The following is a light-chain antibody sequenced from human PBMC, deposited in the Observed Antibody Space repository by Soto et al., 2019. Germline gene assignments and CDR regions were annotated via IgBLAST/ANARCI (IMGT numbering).Light chain of an antibody. V-gene: IGKV1-12*01. Sequence: DIQMTQSPSSVSSSVGDRVTITCRASQGVSGWLAWYQQKPGKAPKLLIYSVSSLQSGVPARFSGSGSGTDFALTISSLQPDDFASYYCQQANGFPFAFGGGTRVEIK. CDR1: QGVSGW. J-gene: IGKJ4*01. CDR2: SVS. CDR3: QQANGFPFA.